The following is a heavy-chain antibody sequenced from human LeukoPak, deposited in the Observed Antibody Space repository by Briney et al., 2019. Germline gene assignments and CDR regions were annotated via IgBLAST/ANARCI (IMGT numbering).Heavy chain of an antibody. D-gene: IGHD2-15*01. CDR3: ASDAAGGGTSLGDY. V-gene: IGHV3-33*01. CDR1: GFTFSSYG. CDR2: IWYDGSNK. J-gene: IGHJ4*02. Sequence: PGRSLRLSCAASGFTFSSYGMHWVRQAPGKGLEWVAVIWYDGSNKYYADSVKGRFTISRDNSKNTLYLQMNSLRAEDTAVYYCASDAAGGGTSLGDYWGQGTLVTVSS.